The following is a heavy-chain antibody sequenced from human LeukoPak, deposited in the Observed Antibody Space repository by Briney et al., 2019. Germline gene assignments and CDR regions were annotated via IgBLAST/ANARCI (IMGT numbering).Heavy chain of an antibody. Sequence: GGSLRLSCAASGFTFSNYVLIWVRQAPGRGLEWASAITGSGGTTSYADSVKGRFTISRDNSRNTLYLQMNSLRAEDAAVYYCAKDREVSAARVYDYWGQGTLVTVSS. CDR2: ITGSGGTT. D-gene: IGHD2-2*01. V-gene: IGHV3-23*01. CDR1: GFTFSNYV. J-gene: IGHJ4*02. CDR3: AKDREVSAARVYDY.